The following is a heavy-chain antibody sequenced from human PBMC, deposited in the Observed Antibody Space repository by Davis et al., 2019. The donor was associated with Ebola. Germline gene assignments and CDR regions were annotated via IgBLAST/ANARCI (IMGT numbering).Heavy chain of an antibody. CDR2: INHSGST. D-gene: IGHD6-6*01. Sequence: GSLRLSCAVYGGSFRAYYWSWIRQPPGEGLEWIGEINHSGSTYYNPSLKSRVTISVDTSKNQFSLKLSSVTAADTAVYYCARRSSSSFDYWGQGTLVTVSS. V-gene: IGHV4-34*01. CDR3: ARRSSSSFDY. J-gene: IGHJ4*02. CDR1: GGSFRAYY.